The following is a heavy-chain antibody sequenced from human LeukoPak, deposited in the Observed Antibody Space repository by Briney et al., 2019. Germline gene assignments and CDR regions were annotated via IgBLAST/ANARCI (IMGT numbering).Heavy chain of an antibody. Sequence: GGSLRLSCAASGFTLSAFTMHWVRQASGKGLEWIGRIRSKGDNYTTTYAASMKGRFTISRDDSKNTAYLQMNSLKTEDTAVYYCARQITMIVVVTTIDAFDIWGQGTMVTVSS. D-gene: IGHD3-22*01. J-gene: IGHJ3*02. V-gene: IGHV3-73*01. CDR1: GFTLSAFT. CDR2: IRSKGDNYTT. CDR3: ARQITMIVVVTTIDAFDI.